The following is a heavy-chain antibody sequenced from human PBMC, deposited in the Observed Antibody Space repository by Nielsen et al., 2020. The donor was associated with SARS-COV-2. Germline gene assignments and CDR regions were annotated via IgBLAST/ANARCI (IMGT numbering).Heavy chain of an antibody. J-gene: IGHJ4*02. Sequence: GESLKISCAASGFTFSSYEMNWVRQAPGKGLEWVSYISSSGSTIYYADSVKGRFTIPRDNAKNSLYLQMNSLRAEDTAVYYCARAYYYDNSGPGPFDYWGQGTLVTVSS. V-gene: IGHV3-48*03. CDR1: GFTFSSYE. D-gene: IGHD3-22*01. CDR3: ARAYYYDNSGPGPFDY. CDR2: ISSSGSTI.